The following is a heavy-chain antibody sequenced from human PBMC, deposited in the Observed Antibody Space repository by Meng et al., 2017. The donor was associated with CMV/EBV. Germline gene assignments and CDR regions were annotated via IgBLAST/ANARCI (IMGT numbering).Heavy chain of an antibody. V-gene: IGHV4-39*01. J-gene: IGHJ1*01. CDR1: GGSISSSSYY. Sequence: SETLSLTCTVSGGSISSSSYYWGWIRQPPGKGLEWIGSIYYSGSNYYNPSLKSRVTISVDTSKNQFSLKLSSVTAADTAVYYCARLGQYRYFQHWGQGTLVTVSS. D-gene: IGHD3-16*01. CDR2: IYYSGSN. CDR3: ARLGQYRYFQH.